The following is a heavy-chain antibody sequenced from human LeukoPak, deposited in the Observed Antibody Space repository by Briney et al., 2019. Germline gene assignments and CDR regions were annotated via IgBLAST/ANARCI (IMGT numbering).Heavy chain of an antibody. V-gene: IGHV3-23*01. CDR3: AKSDCGTIGCKLLDY. D-gene: IGHD4/OR15-4a*01. CDR2: INGGGDAT. CDR1: GFTFNIYA. J-gene: IGHJ4*02. Sequence: GGSLRLSCAGSGFTFNIYAMSWVRQAPGKGLEWVSSINGGGDATTYADSVRGRFTISRDNSKNTVSLQLSGLRADDTAIYYCAKSDCGTIGCKLLDYWGQGTLVTVSS.